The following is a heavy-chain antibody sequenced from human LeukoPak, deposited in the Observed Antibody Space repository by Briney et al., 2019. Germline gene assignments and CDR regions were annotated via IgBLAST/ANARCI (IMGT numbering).Heavy chain of an antibody. J-gene: IGHJ4*02. D-gene: IGHD5-12*01. Sequence: GGSLRLSCAASGFTFSSYSMNWVRQAPGKGLEWVSSISSSSSYIYYADSVKGRFTISRDNAKNSLYLQMNRLRAEDTAVYYCARDSGYDGGDYWGQGTLVTVSS. CDR1: GFTFSSYS. CDR3: ARDSGYDGGDY. CDR2: ISSSSSYI. V-gene: IGHV3-21*01.